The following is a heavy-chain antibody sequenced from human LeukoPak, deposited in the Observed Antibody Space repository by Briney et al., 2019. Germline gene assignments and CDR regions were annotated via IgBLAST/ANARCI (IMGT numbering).Heavy chain of an antibody. D-gene: IGHD3-22*01. CDR3: ARDRHEYNYDSGGYPPY. Sequence: PSETLSLTCAVYGGSFNDYYWTWIRQSPGKGLEWIGEINHSESTKYNPSLKSRVTLSVDTSKNQFSLKLSSVAAADTAVYYCARDRHEYNYDSGGYPPYWGQGTLVTVSS. CDR2: INHSEST. V-gene: IGHV4-34*01. J-gene: IGHJ4*02. CDR1: GGSFNDYY.